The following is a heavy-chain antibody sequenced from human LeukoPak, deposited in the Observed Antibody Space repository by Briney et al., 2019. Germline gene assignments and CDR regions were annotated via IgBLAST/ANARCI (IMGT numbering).Heavy chain of an antibody. CDR2: IRNDGAKT. D-gene: IGHD3-16*02. Sequence: GGSLRLSCVGSTFTFSDYGMPWVRQAPGKGLEWVAFIRNDGAKTYYADSAKGRFTISRDNSRNTLYLQMNSLTAEDTAVFYCAKDGVILAPGVYWYMDVWGRGTTVTVSS. CDR1: TFTFSDYG. V-gene: IGHV3-30*02. CDR3: AKDGVILAPGVYWYMDV. J-gene: IGHJ6*03.